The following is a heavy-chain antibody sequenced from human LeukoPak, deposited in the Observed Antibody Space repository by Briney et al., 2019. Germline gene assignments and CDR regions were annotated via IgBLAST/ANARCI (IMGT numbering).Heavy chain of an antibody. CDR1: GYSFASYW. CDR2: IYPGDSDT. CDR3: ARGGSGSYYLHWFDP. V-gene: IGHV5-51*01. D-gene: IGHD1-26*01. Sequence: GESLKISCKGSGYSFASYWIGWVRQMPGKGLEWMGIIYPGDSDTRYSPSFQGQVTISADKSISTAYLQWSSLKASDTAMYYCARGGSGSYYLHWFDPWGQGTLVTVSS. J-gene: IGHJ5*02.